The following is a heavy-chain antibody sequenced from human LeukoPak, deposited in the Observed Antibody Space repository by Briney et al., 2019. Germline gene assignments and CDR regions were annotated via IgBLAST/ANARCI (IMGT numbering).Heavy chain of an antibody. CDR2: INHSGST. Sequence: SETLSLTCTVSGDSISSSSYYWSWIRQPPGKGLEWIGEINHSGSTNYNPSLKSRVTISVDTSKNQFSLKLSSVTAADTAVYYCARHFSIAARLRNWFDPWGQGTLVTVSS. D-gene: IGHD6-6*01. V-gene: IGHV4-39*01. CDR1: GDSISSSSYY. J-gene: IGHJ5*02. CDR3: ARHFSIAARLRNWFDP.